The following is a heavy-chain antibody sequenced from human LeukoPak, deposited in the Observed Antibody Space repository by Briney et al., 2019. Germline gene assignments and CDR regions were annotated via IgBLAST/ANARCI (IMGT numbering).Heavy chain of an antibody. CDR2: ISGSGGST. Sequence: GGSLRLSCAASGFTFSSYAMSWVRQAPGKGLEWVSAISGSGGSTYYADSVKGRFTISRDNPKNTLHLQMNSLRAEDTAVYYCAKDITYYDFWSGQKDYWGQGTLVTVSS. D-gene: IGHD3-3*01. V-gene: IGHV3-23*01. CDR1: GFTFSSYA. J-gene: IGHJ4*02. CDR3: AKDITYYDFWSGQKDY.